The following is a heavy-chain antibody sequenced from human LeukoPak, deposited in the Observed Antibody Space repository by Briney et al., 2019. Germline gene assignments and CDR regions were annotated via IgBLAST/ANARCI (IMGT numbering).Heavy chain of an antibody. CDR1: GYTFTGYY. J-gene: IGHJ6*02. CDR2: INPNSGGT. CDR3: ARGSVAMVYYYGMDV. V-gene: IGHV1-2*02. Sequence: ASVKVSCKASGYTFTGYYMHWVRQPPGQGLEWMGWINPNSGGTNYAQKFQGRVTMTRDTSISTAYMELSRLRSDDTAVYYCARGSVAMVYYYGMDVWGQGTTVTVSS. D-gene: IGHD5-18*01.